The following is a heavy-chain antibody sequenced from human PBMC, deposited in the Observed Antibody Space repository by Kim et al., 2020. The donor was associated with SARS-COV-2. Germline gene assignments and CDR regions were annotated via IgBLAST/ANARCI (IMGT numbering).Heavy chain of an antibody. CDR3: ARDRPLWFGEKPNWFDP. CDR2: INPSGGST. V-gene: IGHV1-46*01. J-gene: IGHJ5*02. D-gene: IGHD3-10*01. CDR1: GYTFTSYY. Sequence: ASVKVSCKASGYTFTSYYMHWVRQAPGQGLEWMGIINPSGGSTSYAQKFQGRVTMTRDTSTSTVYMELSSLRSEDTAVYYCARDRPLWFGEKPNWFDPWGQGTLVTVSS.